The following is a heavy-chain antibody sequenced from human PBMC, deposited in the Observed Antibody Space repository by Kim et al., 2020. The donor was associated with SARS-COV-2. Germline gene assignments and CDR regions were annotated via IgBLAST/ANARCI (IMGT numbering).Heavy chain of an antibody. CDR3: ARGRVIAVAGYYYYGMDV. D-gene: IGHD6-19*01. CDR2: MNPNSGNT. J-gene: IGHJ6*02. CDR1: GYTFTSYD. V-gene: IGHV1-8*01. Sequence: ASVKVSCKASGYTFTSYDINWVRQATGQGLEWMGWMNPNSGNTGYAQKFQGRVTKTRNTSISTAYMELSSLRSEDTAVYYCARGRVIAVAGYYYYGMDVWGQGTTVTVSS.